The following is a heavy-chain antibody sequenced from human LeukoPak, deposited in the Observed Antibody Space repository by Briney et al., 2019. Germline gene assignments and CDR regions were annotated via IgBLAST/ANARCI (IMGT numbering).Heavy chain of an antibody. CDR1: GFTFSDYH. CDR2: ISSSGSTI. D-gene: IGHD5-18*01. CDR3: TRVTWIQLWLVDQ. Sequence: GGSLRLSCAASGFTFSDYHMSWIRQAPGKGLEWVSDISSSGSTINYADSVKGRFTISRDNAKISLSLQMNSLSAEDTAVYYCTRVTWIQLWLVDQWGQGTLVTVSS. J-gene: IGHJ4*02. V-gene: IGHV3-11*01.